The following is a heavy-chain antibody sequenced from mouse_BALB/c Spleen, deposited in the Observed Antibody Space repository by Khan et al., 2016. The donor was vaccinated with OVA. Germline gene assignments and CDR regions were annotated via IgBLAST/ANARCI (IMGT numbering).Heavy chain of an antibody. CDR3: ARHQFPLSMDS. CDR1: GFSLTSYA. CDR2: IWSDGST. J-gene: IGHJ4*01. Sequence: VQLQESGPDLVAPSQSLSITCTVSGFSLTSYAIHWVRQPPGKGLEWLVVIWSDGSTTYNSALKSRLSISEDNSKSQVFLKINSLQTDDTAMYYCARHQFPLSMDSWGQGTSVTVSS. V-gene: IGHV2-6-2*01.